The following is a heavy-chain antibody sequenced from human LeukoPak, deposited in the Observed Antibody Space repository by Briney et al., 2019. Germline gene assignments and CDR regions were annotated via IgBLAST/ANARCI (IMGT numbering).Heavy chain of an antibody. D-gene: IGHD1-26*01. J-gene: IGHJ5*02. CDR1: GFTLKRYG. Sequence: GGSLRLSCAASGFTLKRYGMHWVRQAPGKGLEWVAFIRYDGSNKYYADSVKDRFTISRDNSKNTLYLQMNSLRAEDTAVYYCAKDEFRIVGATGWFDPWGQGTLVTVSS. V-gene: IGHV3-30*02. CDR2: IRYDGSNK. CDR3: AKDEFRIVGATGWFDP.